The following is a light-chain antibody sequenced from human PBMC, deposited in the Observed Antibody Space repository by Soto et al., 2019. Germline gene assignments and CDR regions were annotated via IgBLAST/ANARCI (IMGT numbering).Light chain of an antibody. CDR3: QQYNTYPLT. V-gene: IGKV1-5*01. J-gene: IGKJ4*01. CDR1: QSISSW. CDR2: DAS. Sequence: DIQMTQPPSPLSASVGDRVTITCRASQSISSWLAWYQQKPGKAPKLLIYDASSLKSGVASRFSGSGSGTECTLTVSSLPADDFATYYCQQYNTYPLTFGGGTKVEIK.